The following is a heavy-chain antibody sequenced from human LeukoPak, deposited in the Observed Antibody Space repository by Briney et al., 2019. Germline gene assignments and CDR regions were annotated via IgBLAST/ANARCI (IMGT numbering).Heavy chain of an antibody. CDR1: GYSISSGYY. V-gene: IGHV4-38-2*02. D-gene: IGHD6-13*01. CDR2: IYHSGST. J-gene: IGHJ4*02. CDR3: ARGLPAAGYYFDY. Sequence: SETLSLTCTVSGYSISSGYYWGWIRQPPGKGLEWIGSIYHSGSTYYNPSLKSRVTISVDTSKNQFSLKLSSVTAADTAVYYCARGLPAAGYYFDYWGQGTLVTVSS.